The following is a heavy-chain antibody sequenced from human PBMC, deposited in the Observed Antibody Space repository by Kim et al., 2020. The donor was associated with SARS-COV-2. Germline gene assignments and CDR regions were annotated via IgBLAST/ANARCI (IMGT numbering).Heavy chain of an antibody. D-gene: IGHD4-17*01. V-gene: IGHV1-18*01. CDR3: ARDNDYGDYVKTNNFDY. J-gene: IGHJ4*02. CDR2: ISAYNGNT. CDR1: GYTFTSYG. Sequence: ASVKVSCKASGYTFTSYGISWVRQAPGQGLEWMGWISAYNGNTNYAQKLQGRVTMTTDTSTSTAYMELRSLRSDDTAVYYCARDNDYGDYVKTNNFDYWGQGTLVTVSS.